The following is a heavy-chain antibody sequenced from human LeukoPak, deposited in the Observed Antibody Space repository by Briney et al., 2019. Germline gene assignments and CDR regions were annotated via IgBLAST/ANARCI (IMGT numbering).Heavy chain of an antibody. D-gene: IGHD3-22*01. V-gene: IGHV4-59*01. J-gene: IGHJ5*02. Sequence: PSETLSLTCTVSGGSISSYYWSWIRQPLGKGLEWIGYIYYSGSTNYNPSLKSRVTISVDTSKNQFSLKLSSVTAADTAVYYCAREAWYYYDSSGYYEAWGQGTLVTVSS. CDR3: AREAWYYYDSSGYYEA. CDR1: GGSISSYY. CDR2: IYYSGST.